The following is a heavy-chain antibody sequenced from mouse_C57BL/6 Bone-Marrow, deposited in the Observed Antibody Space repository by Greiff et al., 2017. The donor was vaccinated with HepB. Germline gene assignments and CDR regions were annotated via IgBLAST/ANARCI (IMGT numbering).Heavy chain of an antibody. CDR1: GFTFSDYG. V-gene: IGHV5-15*01. CDR2: ISNLAYSI. Sequence: EVKLMESGGGLVQPGGSLKLSCAASGFTFSDYGMAWVRQAPRKGPEWVAFISNLAYSIYYADTVTGRFTISRENAKNTLYLEMSSLRSEDTAMYYCARGRLRYFDVWGTGTTVTVSS. J-gene: IGHJ1*03. CDR3: ARGRLRYFDV. D-gene: IGHD3-2*02.